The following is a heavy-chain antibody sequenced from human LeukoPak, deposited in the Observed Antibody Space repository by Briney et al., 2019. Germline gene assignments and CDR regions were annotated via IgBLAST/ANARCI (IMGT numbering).Heavy chain of an antibody. V-gene: IGHV3-30*14. CDR3: ARGADYDSSGYYQYYYYAMDV. J-gene: IGHJ6*02. D-gene: IGHD3-22*01. Sequence: KPGGSLRLSCGVSGFVFSLYPMPWVRQAPGKGLEWVAVISYDGKNKYYADSVKGRLTISRDNSENTLYAQMNSLRPDDTAVCYCARGADYDSSGYYQYYYYAMDVWGRGTTVTVSS. CDR1: GFVFSLYP. CDR2: ISYDGKNK.